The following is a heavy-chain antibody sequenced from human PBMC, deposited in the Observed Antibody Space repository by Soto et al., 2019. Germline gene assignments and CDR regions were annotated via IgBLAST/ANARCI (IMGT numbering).Heavy chain of an antibody. CDR1: GXSLSGST. J-gene: IGHJ4*02. Sequence: GSLRLSCAASGXSLSGSTMHWVRQASGKGLEWVGHITSKANSYATAYYASVKGMFIISRDDSKNTDYLQMNRMKTEDTAVYYCTRPHYCSGGSCLSDYWGQGNLVT. CDR2: ITSKANSYAT. V-gene: IGHV3-73*01. CDR3: TRPHYCSGGSCLSDY. D-gene: IGHD2-15*01.